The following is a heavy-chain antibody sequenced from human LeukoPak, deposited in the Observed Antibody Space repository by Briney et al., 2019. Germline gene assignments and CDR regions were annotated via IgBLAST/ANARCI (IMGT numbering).Heavy chain of an antibody. CDR3: ARPYCSGGSCYLDRYDYFDY. CDR1: GYTFTSYG. D-gene: IGHD2-15*01. CDR2: ISAYNGNT. Sequence: ASVKISCKASGYTFTSYGISWVRQAPGQGLEWMGWISAYNGNTNYAQRLQGRVTMTTDTSTSTAYMELRSLRSDDTAVYYCARPYCSGGSCYLDRYDYFDYWGQGTLVTVSS. J-gene: IGHJ4*02. V-gene: IGHV1-18*01.